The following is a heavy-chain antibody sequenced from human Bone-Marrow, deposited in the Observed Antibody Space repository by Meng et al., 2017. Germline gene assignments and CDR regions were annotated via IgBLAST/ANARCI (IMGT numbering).Heavy chain of an antibody. CDR2: INPKSGDT. Sequence: ASVKVSCKASGGTFSSYAISWVRRAPGQGLEWMGRINPKSGDTHYAQKFQARVTMTGDTSISTAYMEPSGLRSDDTAMYYCARDEDISAAGKLFGDYWGQGTLVTVSS. V-gene: IGHV1-2*06. CDR1: GGTFSSYA. D-gene: IGHD6-25*01. CDR3: ARDEDISAAGKLFGDY. J-gene: IGHJ4*02.